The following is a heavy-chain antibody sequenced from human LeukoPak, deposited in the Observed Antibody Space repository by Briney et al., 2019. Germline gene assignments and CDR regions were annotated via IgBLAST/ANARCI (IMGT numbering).Heavy chain of an antibody. CDR2: IFPSGGEI. J-gene: IGHJ6*03. D-gene: IGHD1-26*01. V-gene: IGHV3-23*01. CDR1: GFTFSTFA. CDR3: ARGPERARVGITNYYYHYMDV. Sequence: PGGSLRLSCAASGFTFSTFAMTWVRQPPGKGLEWVSSIFPSGGEIHYADSVRGRFTISRDNSKSTLSLQMNSLRADDTAIYYCARGPERARVGITNYYYHYMDVWGTGTMVTISS.